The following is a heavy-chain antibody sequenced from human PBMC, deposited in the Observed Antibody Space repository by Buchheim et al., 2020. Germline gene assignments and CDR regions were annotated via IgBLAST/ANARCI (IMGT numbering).Heavy chain of an antibody. CDR3: ASPYYDSTPYYFDY. CDR1: GFTFSSYA. Sequence: QVQLVESGGGVVQPGRSLRLSCAASGFTFSSYAMHWVRQAPGKGLEWVAVISYDGSNKYYADSVKGRFTISRDNSKNTLYLQMNSLRAEDTAVYYCASPYYDSTPYYFDYWGQGTL. CDR2: ISYDGSNK. D-gene: IGHD3-22*01. V-gene: IGHV3-30-3*01. J-gene: IGHJ4*02.